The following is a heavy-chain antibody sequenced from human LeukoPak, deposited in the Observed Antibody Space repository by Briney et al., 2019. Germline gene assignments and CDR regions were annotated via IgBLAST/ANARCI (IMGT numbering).Heavy chain of an antibody. Sequence: PGGSLRLSCAASGLTFSSYGMHWVRQAPGKGLEWVAVIWYDGSNKYYADSVKGRFTISRDNSKNTLYLQMNSLRAEDTAVYYCARDPTSRLSAAFDIWGQGTMVTVSS. CDR3: ARDPTSRLSAAFDI. V-gene: IGHV3-33*08. CDR2: IWYDGSNK. J-gene: IGHJ3*02. CDR1: GLTFSSYG. D-gene: IGHD3-16*02.